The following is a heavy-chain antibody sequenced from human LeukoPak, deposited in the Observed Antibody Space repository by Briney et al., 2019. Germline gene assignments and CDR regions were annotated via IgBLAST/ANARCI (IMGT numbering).Heavy chain of an antibody. CDR2: ILYSGTTT. CDR3: ARVGDWNDLVY. V-gene: IGHV4-59*01. D-gene: IGHD1-1*01. CDR1: GGSISPYY. J-gene: IGHJ4*02. Sequence: SETLSLTCTVSGGSISPYYWSWIRQTPGKGLEWIGYILYSGTTTNYNPSLKSRVTISVDTSKNQFSLKLSSVTTADTAVYYCARVGDWNDLVYWGQGTLVTVSS.